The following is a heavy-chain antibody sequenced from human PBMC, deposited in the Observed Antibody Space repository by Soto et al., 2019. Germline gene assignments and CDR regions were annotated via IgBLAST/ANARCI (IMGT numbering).Heavy chain of an antibody. CDR3: ARDRVYSTMGRYLAP. CDR1: GFTFDTFA. J-gene: IGHJ5*02. D-gene: IGHD1-26*01. Sequence: QVRLVESGGGVVQPGGALRLSVAVSGFTFDTFALHWVRQAPGNGLECAALISFDGKHQYYADSVKGRFTISRDTLDNAVSLQMSSLRLDDTAVYYCARDRVYSTMGRYLAPWGQGTLVTFSS. V-gene: IGHV3-30*04. CDR2: ISFDGKHQ.